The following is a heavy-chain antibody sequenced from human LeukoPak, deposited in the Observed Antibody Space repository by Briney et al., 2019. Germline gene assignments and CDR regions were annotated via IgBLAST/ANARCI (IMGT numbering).Heavy chain of an antibody. Sequence: ASVKVSCKASGYTFTSYYMHWVRQAPGQGLEWMGIINPGGGSTNYAQKFQGRVTMTGDTSTNTFYMELSSLRSEDTAVYYCARGYNSGWSNWFDPWGQGTLVTISS. V-gene: IGHV1-46*01. CDR2: INPGGGST. D-gene: IGHD6-19*01. CDR1: GYTFTSYY. J-gene: IGHJ5*02. CDR3: ARGYNSGWSNWFDP.